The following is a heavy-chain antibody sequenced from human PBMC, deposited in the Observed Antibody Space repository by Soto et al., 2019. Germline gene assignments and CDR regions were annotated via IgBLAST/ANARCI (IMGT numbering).Heavy chain of an antibody. D-gene: IGHD3-10*01. J-gene: IGHJ3*02. Sequence: QVQLVQSGAEVKKPGSSVKVSCKASGGTFSNYAINWVRQAPGQGLEWMGWFIPIFDAAHYAQTCRGRVTITAEETTSTAYMELSGLRSEETAMYYCARKAESYGFDIWGHGTLVTVS. CDR2: FIPIFDAA. CDR3: ARKAESYGFDI. V-gene: IGHV1-69*01. CDR1: GGTFSNYA.